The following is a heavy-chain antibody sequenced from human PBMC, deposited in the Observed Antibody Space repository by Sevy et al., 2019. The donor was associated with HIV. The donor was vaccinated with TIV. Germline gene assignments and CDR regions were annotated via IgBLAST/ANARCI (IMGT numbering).Heavy chain of an antibody. J-gene: IGHJ4*02. V-gene: IGHV3-7*01. CDR1: GFTCSTYW. D-gene: IGHD3-22*01. CDR3: ARDNSGSFDY. Sequence: GGSLRLSCAASGFTCSTYWMHWVRQAPGKGLEWVANIKQDESEKYYVASVKGRFTISRDNAKNSLYLQITSLRPGDTAVYYCARDNSGSFDYWGQGTLVTVSS. CDR2: IKQDESEK.